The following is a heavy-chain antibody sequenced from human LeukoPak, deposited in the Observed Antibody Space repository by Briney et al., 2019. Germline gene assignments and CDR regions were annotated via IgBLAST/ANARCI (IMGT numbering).Heavy chain of an antibody. CDR2: IYHSGST. D-gene: IGHD3-22*01. Sequence: PPQTLSLTCAVSGGSISSGGYSWSWIRQPPGKGLEWIGYIYHSGSTYYNPSLKSRVTISVDRSKNQFSLKLSSVTAADTAVYYCARVRYYDSSGYPGGFDYWGQGTLVTVSS. V-gene: IGHV4-30-2*01. CDR3: ARVRYYDSSGYPGGFDY. CDR1: GGSISSGGYS. J-gene: IGHJ4*02.